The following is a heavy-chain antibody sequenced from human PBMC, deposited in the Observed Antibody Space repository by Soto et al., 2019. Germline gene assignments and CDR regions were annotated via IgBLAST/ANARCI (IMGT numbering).Heavy chain of an antibody. Sequence: PSETLSLTCTVSGGSISSYYWSWIRQPPGKGLEWIGYIYYSGSTNYNPSLKSRVTISVDTSKNQFSLKLSSVTAADTAVYYCERESKGVDTAMVDFDYWGQGTLVTVSS. D-gene: IGHD5-18*01. CDR2: IYYSGST. CDR1: GGSISSYY. V-gene: IGHV4-59*01. J-gene: IGHJ4*02. CDR3: ERESKGVDTAMVDFDY.